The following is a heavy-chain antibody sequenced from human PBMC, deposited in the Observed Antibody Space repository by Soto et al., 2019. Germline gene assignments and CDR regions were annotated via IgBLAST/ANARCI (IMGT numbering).Heavy chain of an antibody. CDR1: GFTFSSYA. D-gene: IGHD3-22*01. Sequence: GGSLRLSCAASGFTFSSYAMSWVRQAPGKGLEWVSAISGSGGSTYYADSVKGRFTISRDNSKNTLYLQMNSLRAEDTAVYYCAKDIPPPYYYDSSGPFDYWGQGTLVTVSS. J-gene: IGHJ4*02. CDR3: AKDIPPPYYYDSSGPFDY. V-gene: IGHV3-23*01. CDR2: ISGSGGST.